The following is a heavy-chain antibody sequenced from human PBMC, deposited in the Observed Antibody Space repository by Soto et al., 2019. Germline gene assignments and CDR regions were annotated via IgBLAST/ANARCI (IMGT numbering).Heavy chain of an antibody. V-gene: IGHV4-59*01. D-gene: IGHD1-26*01. Sequence: SETLSLTCTVSSASISGYYWNWIRQPPGKGLEWIGYIYYRGSTIYNPSLRSRVTISLDTSKNQFSLKLSSVTTADTAVYYCAREVGASPDYFDFWGQGIQVTVSS. CDR3: AREVGASPDYFDF. CDR1: SASISGYY. CDR2: IYYRGST. J-gene: IGHJ4*02.